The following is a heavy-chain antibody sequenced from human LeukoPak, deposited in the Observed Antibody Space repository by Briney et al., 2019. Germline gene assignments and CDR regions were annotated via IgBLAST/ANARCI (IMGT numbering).Heavy chain of an antibody. D-gene: IGHD3-22*01. CDR3: ASGRSSVVIVKLHFDY. Sequence: KPSETLSLTCAVYGVSFSGYYWSWIRQPPGKGLEWIGEINHSGSTNYNPSLKSRVTISVDTSKNQFSLKLSSVTDAVTAVNYCASGRSSVVIVKLHFDYCGQGTLVTVSS. V-gene: IGHV4-34*01. CDR2: INHSGST. J-gene: IGHJ4*02. CDR1: GVSFSGYY.